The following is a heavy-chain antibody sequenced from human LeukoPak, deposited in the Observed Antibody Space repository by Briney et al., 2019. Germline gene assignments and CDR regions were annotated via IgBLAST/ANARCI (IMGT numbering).Heavy chain of an antibody. CDR1: GYTFTGYY. CDR2: ISAYNGNT. D-gene: IGHD3-10*01. V-gene: IGHV1-18*04. CDR3: ARAYYYGSGSFLN. J-gene: IGHJ4*02. Sequence: ASVKVSCKASGYTFTGYYMHWVRQAPGQGLEWMGWISAYNGNTNYAQKLQGRVTMTTDTSTSTAYMELRSLRSDDTAVYYCARAYYYGSGSFLNWGQGTLVTVSS.